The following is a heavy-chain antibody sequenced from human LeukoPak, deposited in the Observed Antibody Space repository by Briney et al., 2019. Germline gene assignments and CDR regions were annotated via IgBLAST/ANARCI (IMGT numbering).Heavy chain of an antibody. J-gene: IGHJ3*02. CDR1: GYMFTDYY. Sequence: ASVTVSCMASGYMFTDYYMHWVRQAPGQGREWMGWINPNSGGTNFPQRFQGRVTMTRDTSTSTVYMELSSLRSEDTAVYYCARPARRAYNYDAFDIWGQGTVVTVSS. CDR2: INPNSGGT. D-gene: IGHD1-1*01. V-gene: IGHV1-2*02. CDR3: ARPARRAYNYDAFDI.